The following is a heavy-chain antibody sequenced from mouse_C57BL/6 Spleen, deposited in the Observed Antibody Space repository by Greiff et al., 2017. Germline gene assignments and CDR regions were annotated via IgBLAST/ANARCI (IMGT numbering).Heavy chain of an antibody. CDR1: GYAFSSSW. CDR3: ARYTTTGSIDY. D-gene: IGHD4-1*02. J-gene: IGHJ2*02. V-gene: IGHV1-82*01. Sequence: VQVVESGPELVKPGASVKISCKASGYAFSSSWMTWVKQRPGQGLEWIGRIYPGDGGTNYNGKFKGKATLTADKSSSTAYMQLSSLTSEDSAVYFCARYTTTGSIDYWGQGTSLTVSS. CDR2: IYPGDGGT.